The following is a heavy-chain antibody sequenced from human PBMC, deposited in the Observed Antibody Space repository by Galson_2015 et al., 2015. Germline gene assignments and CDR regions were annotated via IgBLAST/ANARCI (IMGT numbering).Heavy chain of an antibody. D-gene: IGHD5-18*01. CDR1: GFSLSTSGMC. V-gene: IGHV2-70*01. CDR3: ARSKGTRAGYSCGPPDY. Sequence: PALVKPTQTLTLTCTFSGFSLSTSGMCVSWIRQPPGKALEWLALIDWDDDKYYSTSLKTRLTISKDTSKNQVVLTMTNMDPVDTATYYCARSKGTRAGYSCGPPDYWGQGTLVTVSS. J-gene: IGHJ4*02. CDR2: IDWDDDK.